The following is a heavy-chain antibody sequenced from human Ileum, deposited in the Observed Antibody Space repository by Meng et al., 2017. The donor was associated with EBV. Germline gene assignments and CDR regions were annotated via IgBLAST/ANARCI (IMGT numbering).Heavy chain of an antibody. V-gene: IGHV4-4*03. J-gene: IGHJ4*02. CDR2: TSHSGST. CDR1: GGSISRSDW. CDR3: ASSDYYRSDY. D-gene: IGHD3-22*01. Sequence: QVQLTESDPGLVQPPETLSLTGAVSGGSISRSDWWSWVRQPPGKGLEWIGETSHSGSTNYSPSLKSRVTISLDKSKNQLSLKLNSVTAADTAVYYCASSDYYRSDYWGQGTLVTVSS.